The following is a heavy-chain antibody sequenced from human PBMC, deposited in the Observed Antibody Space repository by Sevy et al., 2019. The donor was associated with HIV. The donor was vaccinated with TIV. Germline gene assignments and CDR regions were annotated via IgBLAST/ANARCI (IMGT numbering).Heavy chain of an antibody. CDR3: AIDTVLRFLEWLPTSHYYYGMDV. CDR2: IKQDGSEK. Sequence: GGSLRLSCAASGFTFSSYWMSWVRQAPGKGLEWVANIKQDGSEKYYVDSVKGRFTISRDNAKNSLYLQMNSLRAEDTAVYYCAIDTVLRFLEWLPTSHYYYGMDVWGQGTTVTVSS. J-gene: IGHJ6*02. CDR1: GFTFSSYW. D-gene: IGHD3-3*01. V-gene: IGHV3-7*01.